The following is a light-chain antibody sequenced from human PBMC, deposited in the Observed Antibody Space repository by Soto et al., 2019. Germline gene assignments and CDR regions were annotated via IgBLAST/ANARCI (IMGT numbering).Light chain of an antibody. V-gene: IGKV3-20*01. CDR1: ENVSTCV. CDR3: QQYCSSPGT. J-gene: IGKJ1*01. Sequence: VLTQSTATRYLSPEERAALSWRASENVSTCVDWYQQKPGQAPRILIFAAASSATGSPERFSGSGSGTDFTLTIIRLEAEDYAVYYCQQYCSSPGTFGQGTKVDIK. CDR2: AAA.